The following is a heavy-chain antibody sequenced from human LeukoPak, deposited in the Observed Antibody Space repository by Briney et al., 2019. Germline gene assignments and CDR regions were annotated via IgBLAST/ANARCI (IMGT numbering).Heavy chain of an antibody. D-gene: IGHD6-19*01. CDR1: GGSISSGGYS. J-gene: IGHJ6*03. V-gene: IGHV4-61*02. CDR2: VYTSGGT. CDR3: ARGIAVTGKGYYYYYMDV. Sequence: SETLSLTCAVSGGSISSGGYSWSWIRQPAGKGLEWIGRVYTSGGTNYNPSLKSRVTMSVDTSKTQFSLKLNSVTAADTALYYCARGIAVTGKGYYYYYMDVWGKGTTVTVSS.